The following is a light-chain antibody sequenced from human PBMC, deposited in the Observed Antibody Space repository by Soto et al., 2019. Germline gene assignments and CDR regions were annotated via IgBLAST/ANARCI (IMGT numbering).Light chain of an antibody. CDR2: GAS. CDR3: QQYNKWRT. CDR1: QSISHY. J-gene: IGKJ1*01. V-gene: IGKV3-15*01. Sequence: EIVMTQSPATLSVSPGERATLSCRASQSISHYLAWYQQKPGQAPRLLIYGASTRASDIPTRFSGSGSGTEFTLTISSLQAEDFAVYYCQQYNKWRTFGQGTKVEMK.